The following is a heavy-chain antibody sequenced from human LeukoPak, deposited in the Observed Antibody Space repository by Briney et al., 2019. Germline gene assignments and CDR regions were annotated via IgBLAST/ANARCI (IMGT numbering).Heavy chain of an antibody. D-gene: IGHD3-10*01. V-gene: IGHV4-4*07. Sequence: SETLSLTCTVSGGSISSYYWSWIRQPPGKGLEWIGRIYTSGSTNYNPSLKSRVTMSVDTSKNQFSLKLSSVTAADTAVYYCARGLYYGSGSLNWFDPWGQGTLVTVSS. CDR1: GGSISSYY. CDR3: ARGLYYGSGSLNWFDP. CDR2: IYTSGST. J-gene: IGHJ5*02.